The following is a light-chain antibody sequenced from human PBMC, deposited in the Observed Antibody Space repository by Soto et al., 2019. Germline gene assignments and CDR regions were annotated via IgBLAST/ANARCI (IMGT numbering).Light chain of an antibody. CDR1: SSNIGGNY. V-gene: IGLV1-47*02. J-gene: IGLJ3*02. CDR2: GNT. CDR3: AAWDDSLSGVV. Sequence: QAVVNQPPSASGTPGQRVTISCSGSSSNIGGNYVFWYQQLPGTAPKLLIFGNTKRPSGVPDRFSGSKSGTSASLAISGLRSEDEADYYCAAWDDSLSGVVFGGGTKVTVL.